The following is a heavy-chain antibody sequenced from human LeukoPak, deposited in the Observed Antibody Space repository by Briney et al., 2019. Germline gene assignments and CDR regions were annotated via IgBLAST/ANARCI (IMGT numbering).Heavy chain of an antibody. CDR1: GFTVSSNY. V-gene: IGHV3-53*01. CDR3: ARDGGFGEYYFDY. D-gene: IGHD3-10*01. J-gene: IGHJ4*02. Sequence: GGSLRLSCAASGFTVSSNYMSWVRQAPGKGLDWVSVIYSGGSTYYADSVKGRFTISRDNSKNTLCLQMNSLRAEDTAVYYCARDGGFGEYYFDYWGQGTLVTVSS. CDR2: IYSGGST.